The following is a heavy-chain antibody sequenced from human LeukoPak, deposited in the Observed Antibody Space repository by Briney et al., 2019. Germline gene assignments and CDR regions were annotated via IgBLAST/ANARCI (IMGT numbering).Heavy chain of an antibody. D-gene: IGHD3-22*01. CDR2: IIPIFGTA. V-gene: IGHV1-69*13. Sequence: ASVKVSCKASGGTFSSYAISWVRQAPGQGLEWMGGIIPIFGTANYAQKFQGRVTITADESTSTAYMELSSLRSEDTAVYYCARNNYYDSSGYYYDWGRGTLVTVSS. CDR3: ARNNYYDSSGYYYD. J-gene: IGHJ4*02. CDR1: GGTFSSYA.